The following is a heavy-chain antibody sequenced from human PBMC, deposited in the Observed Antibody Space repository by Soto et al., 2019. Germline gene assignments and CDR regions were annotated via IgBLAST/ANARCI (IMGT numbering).Heavy chain of an antibody. D-gene: IGHD3-22*01. Sequence: QVQLVESGGGVVQPGRSLRLSCAASGFTFSSYGMHWVRQAPGKGLEWVAVISYDGSNKYYADSVKGRFTISRDNSKNTLYLQMNSLRAEDTAVYYCAKDLLQGIIPGLRIVVVITPPDYWGQGTLVTVSS. CDR3: AKDLLQGIIPGLRIVVVITPPDY. J-gene: IGHJ4*02. V-gene: IGHV3-30*18. CDR2: ISYDGSNK. CDR1: GFTFSSYG.